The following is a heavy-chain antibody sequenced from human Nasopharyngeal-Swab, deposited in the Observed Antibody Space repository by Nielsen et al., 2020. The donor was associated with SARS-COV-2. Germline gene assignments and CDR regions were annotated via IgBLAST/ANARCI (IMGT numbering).Heavy chain of an antibody. CDR3: ARNPPRGSGFDF. V-gene: IGHV2-70*01. CDR1: GFSLNTSGMC. J-gene: IGHJ4*02. D-gene: IGHD6-19*01. Sequence: SGPTLVKSTQTLTLTCTFSGFSLNTSGMCLTWIRQPPGKALEWLAPIDWDEDKYYSTSLKTRLTISKDTSKNQVVLTMTNMDQADTATYYCARNPPRGSGFDFWGQGILVTVSS. CDR2: IDWDEDK.